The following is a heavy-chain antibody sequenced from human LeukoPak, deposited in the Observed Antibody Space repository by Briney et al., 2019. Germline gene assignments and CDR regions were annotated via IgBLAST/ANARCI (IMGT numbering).Heavy chain of an antibody. V-gene: IGHV3-23*01. CDR1: GFPFSTYA. J-gene: IGHJ4*02. CDR2: ISGNGGST. D-gene: IGHD6-19*01. CDR3: ARDEWEGSGWSSYY. Sequence: GGSLRLSCAASGFPFSTYAMSWVRQAPGKGLEWVSGISGNGGSTYYADSVKGRFTISRDNSKNTLYLQMNSLRAEDTAVYYCARDEWEGSGWSSYYWGQGTLVTVSS.